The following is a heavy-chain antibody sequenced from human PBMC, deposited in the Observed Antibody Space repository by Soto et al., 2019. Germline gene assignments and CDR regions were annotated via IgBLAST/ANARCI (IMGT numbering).Heavy chain of an antibody. J-gene: IGHJ5*02. CDR3: ATQEVGGSYVYTFDP. CDR2: IYYSGST. D-gene: IGHD1-26*01. V-gene: IGHV4-39*01. Sequence: SETLSLTCTVSGGSITSSSYYWGWIRQPPGKGLEWIGSIYYSGSTYYNPSLKSRVTISVDTSKNQFSLKLSSVTAADTAVYYCATQEVGGSYVYTFDPWGQGTLVTVSS. CDR1: GGSITSSSYY.